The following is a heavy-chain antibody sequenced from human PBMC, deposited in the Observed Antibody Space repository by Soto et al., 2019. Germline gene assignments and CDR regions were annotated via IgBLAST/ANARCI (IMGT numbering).Heavy chain of an antibody. V-gene: IGHV3-11*01. CDR3: ARERYSYGPYYFDY. J-gene: IGHJ4*02. Sequence: GGSLRLSCAASGFTFSDYDMSWIRQAPGKGLEWVSSITSSGSTTYYTDSVKGRFTISRDNAKNSLYLQMNSLRAEDTAVYYCARERYSYGPYYFDYWGQGTLVTVSS. CDR1: GFTFSDYD. D-gene: IGHD5-18*01. CDR2: ITSSGSTT.